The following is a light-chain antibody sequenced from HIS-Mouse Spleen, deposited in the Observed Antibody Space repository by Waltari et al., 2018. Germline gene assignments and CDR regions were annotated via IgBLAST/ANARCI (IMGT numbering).Light chain of an antibody. J-gene: IGLJ2*01. CDR2: DGS. Sequence: SYVLTQPPSVSVAPGKTARITCGGNNLGRKRVHWYQQKPGQAPVLVVYDGSDRPSGIPERFSGSNSGNTATLTISRVEAGDEADYYCQVWDSSSDHVVFGGGTKLTVL. CDR3: QVWDSSSDHVV. CDR1: NLGRKR. V-gene: IGLV3-21*03.